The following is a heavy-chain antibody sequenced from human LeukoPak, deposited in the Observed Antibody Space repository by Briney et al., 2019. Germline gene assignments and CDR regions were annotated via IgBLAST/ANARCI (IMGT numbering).Heavy chain of an antibody. CDR3: VKRYYEYLWGSFDH. CDR1: GFAFSSYA. V-gene: IGHV3-23*01. CDR2: ISGSGGST. D-gene: IGHD3-16*01. Sequence: KPGGSLRLSCAASGFAFSSYAMSWVRQAPGKGLEWVSAISGSGGSTYYADSVLGRFTISRDNSKNTLYLQMDSLSAEDTAVYYCVKRYYEYLWGSFDHWGQGTLVTVSS. J-gene: IGHJ4*02.